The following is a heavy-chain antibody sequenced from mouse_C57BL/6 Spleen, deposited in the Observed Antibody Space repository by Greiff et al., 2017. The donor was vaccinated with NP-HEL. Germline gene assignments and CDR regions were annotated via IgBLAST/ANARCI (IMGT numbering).Heavy chain of an antibody. CDR1: GYSFTDYN. CDR3: ARGDYYGSSYEGYVDY. Sequence: EVQLQQSGPELVKPGASVKISCKASGYSFTDYNMNWVKQSNGKSLEWIGVINPNYGTTSYNQKFKGKATLTVDQSSSTAYMQLNSLTSEDSAVYDCARGDYYGSSYEGYVDYWGQGTTLTVSS. D-gene: IGHD1-1*01. J-gene: IGHJ2*01. CDR2: INPNYGTT. V-gene: IGHV1-39*01.